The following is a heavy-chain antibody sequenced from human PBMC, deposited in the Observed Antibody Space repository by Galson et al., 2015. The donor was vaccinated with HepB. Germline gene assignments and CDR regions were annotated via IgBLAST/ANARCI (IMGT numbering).Heavy chain of an antibody. CDR1: GGTFSSYA. Sequence: SVKVSCKASGGTFSSYAISWVRQAPGQGLEWMGGIIPIFGTANYAQKFQGRVTITADESTSTAYMELSSLRSEDTAVYYCARDGYDFWSGPQRPFDPWGQGTLVTVSS. D-gene: IGHD3-3*01. CDR2: IIPIFGTA. J-gene: IGHJ5*02. CDR3: ARDGYDFWSGPQRPFDP. V-gene: IGHV1-69*13.